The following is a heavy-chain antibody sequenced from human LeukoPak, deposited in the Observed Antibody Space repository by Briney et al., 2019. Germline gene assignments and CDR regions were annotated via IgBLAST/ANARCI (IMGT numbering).Heavy chain of an antibody. J-gene: IGHJ5*02. V-gene: IGHV3-48*02. CDR2: ISSSSSTI. CDR3: ATDFTASFRLDH. D-gene: IGHD3-16*01. CDR1: VFTFKISS. Sequence: GGSLRLSCAASVFTFKISSIYTVCQAPGTGLEWLSYISSSSSTIHYSVSVKCRFTIARDNARNSLYLQMNSLRDEDTAVYYCATDFTASFRLDHWGQGTLVTVSS.